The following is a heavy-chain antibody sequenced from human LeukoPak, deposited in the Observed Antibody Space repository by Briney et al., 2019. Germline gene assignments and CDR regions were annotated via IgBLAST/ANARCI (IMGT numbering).Heavy chain of an antibody. D-gene: IGHD6-13*01. J-gene: IGHJ5*02. V-gene: IGHV1-46*01. CDR3: ARECSCTPRYTRSFDP. Sequence: ASVKVSCKASGYIFTSDYMHWVRQAPGQGLEWMGIINPSGGSTSYAQKFQGRVTMTRDMSTSTVYMELSSLRPEDTAVYYCARECSCTPRYTRSFDPWGQGNLVNVSS. CDR2: INPSGGST. CDR1: GYIFTSDY.